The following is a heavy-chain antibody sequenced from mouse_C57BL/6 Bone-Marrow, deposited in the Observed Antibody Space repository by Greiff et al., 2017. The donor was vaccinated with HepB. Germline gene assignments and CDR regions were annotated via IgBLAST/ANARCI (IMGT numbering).Heavy chain of an antibody. V-gene: IGHV5-4*01. CDR2: ISDGGSYT. D-gene: IGHD2-1*01. J-gene: IGHJ3*01. Sequence: EVHLVESGGGLVKPGGSLKLSCAASGFTFSSYAMSWVRQTPEKRLEWVATISDGGSYTYYPDNVKGRFTISRDNAKNNLYLQMSHLKSEDTAMYYCARDIGKLYDGNPFAYWGQGTLVTVSA. CDR3: ARDIGKLYDGNPFAY. CDR1: GFTFSSYA.